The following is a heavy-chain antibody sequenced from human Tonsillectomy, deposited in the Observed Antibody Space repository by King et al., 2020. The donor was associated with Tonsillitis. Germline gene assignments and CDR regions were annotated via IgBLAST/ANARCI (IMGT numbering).Heavy chain of an antibody. D-gene: IGHD4-17*01. Sequence: VQLVESGGGLVQPGGSLRLSCAASGFTFRSYSMNWVRQAPGKGLEWGSYISSSSSTIYYADSVKGRFTISRDNAKNSLYLQMNSLRDEDTAVYYCAYGRGGPFDYWGQGTLVTVSS. CDR3: AYGRGGPFDY. CDR1: GFTFRSYS. CDR2: ISSSSSTI. V-gene: IGHV3-48*02. J-gene: IGHJ4*02.